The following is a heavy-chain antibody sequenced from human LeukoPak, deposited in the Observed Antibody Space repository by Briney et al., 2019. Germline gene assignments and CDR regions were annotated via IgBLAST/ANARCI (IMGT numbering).Heavy chain of an antibody. CDR1: SASITSSPYF. CDR2: ISYSGTT. Sequence: PSETLSLTCTVSSASITSSPYFWGWIRQSPGKGLEWIGSISYSGTTYYNPSLKSRVTISVDTSKNQFSLKLSSVTAADTAVYYCARSGYSSSWARPGFDYWGQGTLVTVSS. CDR3: ARSGYSSSWARPGFDY. D-gene: IGHD6-13*01. J-gene: IGHJ4*02. V-gene: IGHV4-39*01.